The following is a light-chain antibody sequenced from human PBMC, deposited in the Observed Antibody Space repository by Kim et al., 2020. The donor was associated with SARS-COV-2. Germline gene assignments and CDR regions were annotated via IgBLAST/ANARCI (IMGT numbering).Light chain of an antibody. CDR1: QSLLHSNGYNY. CDR2: LGS. J-gene: IGKJ2*01. V-gene: IGKV2-28*01. CDR3: MQALQTPMYT. Sequence: DIVMTQSPLSLPVIPGEPASISCRSSQSLLHSNGYNYLDWYLQKPGQSPQLLIYLGSNRASGVPDRFSGSGSGTDFTLKISRVEAEDVGVYYCMQALQTPMYTFGQGTKLEI.